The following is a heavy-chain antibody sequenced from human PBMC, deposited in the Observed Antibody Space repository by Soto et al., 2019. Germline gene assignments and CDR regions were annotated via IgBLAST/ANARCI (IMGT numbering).Heavy chain of an antibody. CDR3: ARDYSRSDNWIDP. J-gene: IGHJ5*02. Sequence: ASVKVSCKASGYTFTGYYIHWVRQAPGQRLEWMGWINPNSGDTNFAQRFQGRVTMTTDTSINTAYMELSRLRSDDTAVYYCARDYSRSDNWIDPWGQGTLVTVSS. CDR1: GYTFTGYY. CDR2: INPNSGDT. D-gene: IGHD3-10*01. V-gene: IGHV1-2*02.